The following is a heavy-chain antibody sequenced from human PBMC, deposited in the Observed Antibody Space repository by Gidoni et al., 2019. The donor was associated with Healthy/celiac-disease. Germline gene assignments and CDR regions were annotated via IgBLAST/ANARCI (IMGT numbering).Heavy chain of an antibody. D-gene: IGHD2-15*01. CDR2: ISYDGSNK. CDR3: ASFGYCSGGSCYHTQYFDY. J-gene: IGHJ4*02. Sequence: QVQLVESGGGVVKPGRSLRLSCAASGFTFRSYAMHWVRQAPGKGLEWVAVISYDGSNKYYADSVKGRFTISRDNSKNTLYLQMNSLRAEDTAVYYCASFGYCSGGSCYHTQYFDYWGQGTLVTVSS. CDR1: GFTFRSYA. V-gene: IGHV3-30*04.